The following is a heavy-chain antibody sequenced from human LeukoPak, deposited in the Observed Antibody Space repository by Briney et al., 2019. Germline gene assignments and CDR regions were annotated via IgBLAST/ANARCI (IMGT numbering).Heavy chain of an antibody. CDR2: ISYDGSNQ. CDR3: AKGEQYSSAWYHSSGDY. J-gene: IGHJ4*02. CDR1: GFTFSSYG. D-gene: IGHD6-19*01. V-gene: IGHV3-30*18. Sequence: GGSLRLSCAASGFTFSSYGMHWVRQAPGKGLEWMAVISYDGSNQYYADSVKGRFSISRDNAKNTVYLQMNSLGAEDTAVYYCAKGEQYSSAWYHSSGDYRGQGTLVTVSS.